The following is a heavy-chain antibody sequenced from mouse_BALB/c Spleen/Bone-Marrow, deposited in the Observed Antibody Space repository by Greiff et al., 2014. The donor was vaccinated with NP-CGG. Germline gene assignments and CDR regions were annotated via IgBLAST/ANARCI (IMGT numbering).Heavy chain of an antibody. Sequence: EVKLEESGAELVKPGASVKLSCTASGFNIKDTYMHWVKQRPEQGLEWIGRIDPANGNTNYDPKFQGKATITADTSSNTAYLQLSNLTSEDTAVYYCARGEYYAMDCWSQGTSVTVSS. J-gene: IGHJ4*01. CDR3: ARGEYYAMDC. V-gene: IGHV14-3*02. CDR1: GFNIKDTY. CDR2: IDPANGNT.